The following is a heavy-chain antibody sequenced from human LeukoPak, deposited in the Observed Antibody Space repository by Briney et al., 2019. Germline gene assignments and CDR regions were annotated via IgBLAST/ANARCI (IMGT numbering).Heavy chain of an antibody. CDR2: IYASGST. V-gene: IGHV4-4*09. CDR1: GGSISSYY. Sequence: SETLSLTCTVSGGSISSYYWSWIRQPPGKGLEWIGYIYASGSTNYNPSLKSRVTISVDTSQNQFSLKLSSVTAADTAVYYCARGLKALVVVAAIFDYWGQGTLVTVSS. J-gene: IGHJ4*02. CDR3: ARGLKALVVVAAIFDY. D-gene: IGHD2-15*01.